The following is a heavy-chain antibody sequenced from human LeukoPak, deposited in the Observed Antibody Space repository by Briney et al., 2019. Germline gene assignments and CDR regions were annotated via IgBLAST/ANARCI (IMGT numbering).Heavy chain of an antibody. CDR2: INPSGGST. D-gene: IGHD3-3*01. CDR1: GYTFTSYY. V-gene: IGHV1-46*01. J-gene: IGHJ4*02. CDR3: ARGGRTYYDFWSGYYTMED. Sequence: PAASVKVSCKASGYTFTSYYMHWVRQAPGQGLEWMGIINPSGGSTSYAQKFQGRVTMTRDTSTSTVYMELSSLRSEDTAVYYCARGGRTYYDFWSGYYTMEDWGQGTLVIVPS.